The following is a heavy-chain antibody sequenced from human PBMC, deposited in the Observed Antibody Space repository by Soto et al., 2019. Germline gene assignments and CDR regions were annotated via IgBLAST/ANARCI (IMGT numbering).Heavy chain of an antibody. D-gene: IGHD3-3*01. CDR3: AKDVLRFLEWLAFYGMDV. CDR2: ISYDGSNK. Sequence: VRQAPGKGLEWVAVISYDGSNKYYADSVKGRFTISRDNSKNTLYLQMNSLRAEDTAVYYCAKDVLRFLEWLAFYGMDVWGQGTTVTAPQ. J-gene: IGHJ6*01. V-gene: IGHV3-30*18.